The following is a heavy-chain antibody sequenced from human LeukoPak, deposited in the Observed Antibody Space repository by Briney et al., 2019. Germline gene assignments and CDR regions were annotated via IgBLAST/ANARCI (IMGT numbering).Heavy chain of an antibody. CDR1: GFTFSSYG. J-gene: IGHJ4*02. CDR2: ISYDGSNK. D-gene: IGHD6-13*01. Sequence: GRSLRLSCAASGFTFSSYGMHWVRQAPGKGLEWVAVISYDGSNKYYADSVKGRFTISRDNSKNTLYLQMNSLRAEDTAVYYCAKVRSSSWYYRVFTTFDYWGQGTLVAVSS. V-gene: IGHV3-30*18. CDR3: AKVRSSSWYYRVFTTFDY.